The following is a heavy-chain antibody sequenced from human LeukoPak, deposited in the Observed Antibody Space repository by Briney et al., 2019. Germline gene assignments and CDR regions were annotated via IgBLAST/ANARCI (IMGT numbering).Heavy chain of an antibody. CDR1: GGSFSGYY. J-gene: IGHJ6*03. CDR2: INHSGST. Sequence: SETLSLTCAVYGGSFSGYYWSWIRQPPGKGLEWIGEINHSGSTNYNPSLKSRVTISVDTSKNQFSLKLTSVTAADTAVYYCARISSAWMKDYYYYLDVWGKGTTVAVSS. D-gene: IGHD3-16*02. CDR3: ARISSAWMKDYYYYLDV. V-gene: IGHV4-34*01.